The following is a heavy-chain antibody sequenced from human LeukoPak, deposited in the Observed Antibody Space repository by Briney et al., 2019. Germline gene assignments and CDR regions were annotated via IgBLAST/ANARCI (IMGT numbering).Heavy chain of an antibody. CDR3: ARESQGGLNYFDY. Sequence: PGGSLRLSCAASGFTVSSNYMSWVRQAPGKGLEWVSSISSSSSYIYYADSVKGRFTISRDNAKNSLYLQMNSLRAEDTAVYYCARESQGGLNYFDYWGQGTLVTVSS. D-gene: IGHD3-16*01. J-gene: IGHJ4*02. CDR2: ISSSSSYI. V-gene: IGHV3-21*01. CDR1: GFTVSSNY.